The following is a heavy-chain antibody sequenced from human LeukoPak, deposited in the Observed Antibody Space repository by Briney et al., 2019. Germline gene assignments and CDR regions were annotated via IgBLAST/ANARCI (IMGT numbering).Heavy chain of an antibody. CDR1: GFTFSSYA. J-gene: IGHJ4*02. V-gene: IGHV3-23*01. D-gene: IGHD2/OR15-2a*01. Sequence: GGSLRLSCAASGFTFSSYAMSWVRQAPGKGLEWVSAISDSGDSTYYADSVRGRFTISRDNSKNTLYLQMNSLRAEDTAEYYCAKGTGFYDKPFDYWGQGTLVTVSS. CDR3: AKGTGFYDKPFDY. CDR2: ISDSGDST.